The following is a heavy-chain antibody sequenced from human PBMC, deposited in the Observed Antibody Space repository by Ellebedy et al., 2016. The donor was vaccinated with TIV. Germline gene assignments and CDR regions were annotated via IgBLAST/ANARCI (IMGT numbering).Heavy chain of an antibody. CDR3: ARGSRWFSYAFDI. J-gene: IGHJ3*02. Sequence: ASVKVSCXASGYTFTGTDYYIHWVRHAPGQGLEWMGWINPHRGDTNYAQKFQGRVTVTRDTSISTAYMELGRLRFDDTAIFYCARGSRWFSYAFDIWGQGTMITVSS. D-gene: IGHD4-23*01. CDR2: INPHRGDT. CDR1: GYTFTGTDYY. V-gene: IGHV1-2*02.